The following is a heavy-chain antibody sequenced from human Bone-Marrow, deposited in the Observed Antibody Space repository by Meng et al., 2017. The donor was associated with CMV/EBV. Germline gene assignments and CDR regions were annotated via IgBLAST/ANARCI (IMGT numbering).Heavy chain of an antibody. J-gene: IGHJ6*02. Sequence: GGSLRLSCAASGFTFSSYSMNWVRQAPGKGLEWVTFIENDGSSKYYADSVKGRFTISRDNFKNTVHLQINSLRVEDTAVYYCARGLRDYDFWSSYYREAGMDVWGQGTTVTVSS. V-gene: IGHV3-30*02. CDR2: IENDGSSK. CDR3: ARGLRDYDFWSSYYREAGMDV. D-gene: IGHD3-3*01. CDR1: GFTFSSYS.